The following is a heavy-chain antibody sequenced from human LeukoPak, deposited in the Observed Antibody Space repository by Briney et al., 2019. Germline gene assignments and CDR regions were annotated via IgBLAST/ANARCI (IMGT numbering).Heavy chain of an antibody. V-gene: IGHV4-61*02. CDR3: ARSGYYYDSSGYYYNYFDY. Sequence: SQTLSLTCTVSGGSISSGSYYWSWIRQPAGKGLEWIRRIYTSGSTNYNPSLKSRVTISVDTSKNQFSLKLSSVTAADTAVYYCARSGYYYDSSGYYYNYFDYWGQGTLVTVSS. J-gene: IGHJ4*02. D-gene: IGHD3-22*01. CDR2: IYTSGST. CDR1: GGSISSGSYY.